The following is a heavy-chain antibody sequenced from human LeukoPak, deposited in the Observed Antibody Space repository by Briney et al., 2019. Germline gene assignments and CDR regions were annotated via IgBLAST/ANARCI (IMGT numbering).Heavy chain of an antibody. Sequence: SETLSLTCTVSGGSISNYYWSWIRQPPGKGLECMGYIYYSGTTNYNPSLKSRVTISVDTSKNQFSLKLSSVTAADTAVYYCASLSRGLAYCGGDCYYDYWGQGTLVTVSS. D-gene: IGHD2-21*01. CDR1: GGSISNYY. J-gene: IGHJ4*02. CDR3: ASLSRGLAYCGGDCYYDY. V-gene: IGHV4-59*08. CDR2: IYYSGTT.